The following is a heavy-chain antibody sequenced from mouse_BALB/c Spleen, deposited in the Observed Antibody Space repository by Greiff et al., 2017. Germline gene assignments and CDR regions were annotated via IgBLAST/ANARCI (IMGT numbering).Heavy chain of an antibody. CDR3: ARCPLITNAMDY. D-gene: IGHD2-4*01. CDR1: GYAFSSSW. CDR2: IYPGDGDT. V-gene: IGHV1-82*01. J-gene: IGHJ4*01. Sequence: VQLQQSGPELVKPGASVKISCKASGYAFSSSWMNWVKQRPGQGLEWIGRIYPGDGDTNYNGKFKGKATLTADKSSSTAYMQLSSLTSVDSAVYFCARCPLITNAMDYWGQGTSVTGSS.